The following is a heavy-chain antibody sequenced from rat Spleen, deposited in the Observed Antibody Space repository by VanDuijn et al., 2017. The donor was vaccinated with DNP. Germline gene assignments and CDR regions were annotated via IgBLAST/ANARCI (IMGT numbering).Heavy chain of an antibody. CDR2: INTDGGST. Sequence: EVQLVESGGGLVQPGRSLKLFCAASGFTFSDYYMAWFRQAPRKGLEWVASINTDGGSTYYPDSVKGRFTISRDNAENTVYLQMSSLRSEDTATYYCASWAPIAPISTSNYWGQGVMVTVSS. D-gene: IGHD1-2*01. CDR1: GFTFSDYY. V-gene: IGHV5-25*01. CDR3: ASWAPIAPISTSNY. J-gene: IGHJ2*01.